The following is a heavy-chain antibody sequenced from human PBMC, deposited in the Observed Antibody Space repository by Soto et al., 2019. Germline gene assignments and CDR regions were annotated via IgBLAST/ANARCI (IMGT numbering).Heavy chain of an antibody. CDR2: IWDDGSNK. Sequence: QVQLVESGGGVVQPGRSLRLSCAASGFTFSSYGMHWVRQAPGKGLEWVAVIWDDGSNKYYADSVKGRFTISRDNSKNTLYLQMNSLRAEDTAVYYCARDQYSSSWDYYYYGMDVWGQGTTVTVSS. CDR3: ARDQYSSSWDYYYYGMDV. V-gene: IGHV3-33*01. J-gene: IGHJ6*02. D-gene: IGHD6-13*01. CDR1: GFTFSSYG.